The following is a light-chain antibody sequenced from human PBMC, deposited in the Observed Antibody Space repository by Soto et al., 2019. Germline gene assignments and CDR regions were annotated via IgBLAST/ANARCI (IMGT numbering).Light chain of an antibody. CDR1: SSDVGGYNY. CDR2: DVS. Sequence: QSALTQPASVSGSPGQSITISCTGTSSDVGGYNYVSWYQQHPGTAPKLMIYDVSNRPSGVSNRFSGSKSGNTASLTISGLQAEDEADYYCSSYTSSSTQVFGGGIKLTVL. J-gene: IGLJ2*01. CDR3: SSYTSSSTQV. V-gene: IGLV2-14*01.